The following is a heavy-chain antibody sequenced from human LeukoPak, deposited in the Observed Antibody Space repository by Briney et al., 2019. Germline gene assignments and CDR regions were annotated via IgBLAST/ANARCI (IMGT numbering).Heavy chain of an antibody. J-gene: IGHJ6*02. CDR3: ARCGTPNNYHYYGLDV. CDR2: ISGGSSYI. CDR1: GFTFSSYT. D-gene: IGHD5-24*01. Sequence: GGSLRLSCAASGFTFSSYTMNWVRQAPGKGLEWVSSISGGSSYIYYADSVKGRFTISRHNANNSLYLQRDSLRAEDTAVYYCARCGTPNNYHYYGLDVWGQGTTVTVSS. V-gene: IGHV3-21*01.